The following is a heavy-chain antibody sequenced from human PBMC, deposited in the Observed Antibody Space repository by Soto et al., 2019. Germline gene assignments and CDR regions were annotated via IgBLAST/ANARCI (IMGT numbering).Heavy chain of an antibody. CDR1: GYTFTLYT. V-gene: IGHV1-3*01. J-gene: IGHJ3*02. CDR2: IHAGNGYT. CDR3: ARVQYSGNDLKLAFDI. Sequence: QVQLVQSGAQVKKPGASVKVSCKASGYTFTLYTIHWVRQAPGQRLEWMGWIHAGNGYTKYSQNFQGRVTITRDTSASTVYMEMSSLTSEDTGVFYCARVQYSGNDLKLAFDILGQGTTVTVSS. D-gene: IGHD5-12*01.